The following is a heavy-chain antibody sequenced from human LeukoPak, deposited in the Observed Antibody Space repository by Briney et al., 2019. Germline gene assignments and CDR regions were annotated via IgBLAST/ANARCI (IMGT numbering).Heavy chain of an antibody. CDR3: ARTHYGDNSFYYFDY. CDR1: GGSISSYY. V-gene: IGHV4-59*01. D-gene: IGHD4-23*01. CDR2: IYYSGST. J-gene: IGHJ4*02. Sequence: SETLSLTCTVSGGSISSYYWSWIRQPPGKGLEWIGYIYYSGSTNYNPSLRSRVTISVDTSKNQFSLKLSSVTAADTAVYYCARTHYGDNSFYYFDYWGQGTLVTVSS.